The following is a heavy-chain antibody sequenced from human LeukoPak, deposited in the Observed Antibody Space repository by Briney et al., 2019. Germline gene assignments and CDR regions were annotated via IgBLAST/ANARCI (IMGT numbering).Heavy chain of an antibody. CDR3: AKGGAVSSKSITMIRGTRRYYYYMDV. V-gene: IGHV3-23*01. D-gene: IGHD3-10*01. J-gene: IGHJ6*03. CDR1: GFTFSSSA. Sequence: GGSLRLSCAASGFTFSSSAMSWVRQAPGKGLEWVSAISGSGGNTYYADSVKGRFTISRDNSKNTLYLQLNRLRAEDTAVYYCAKGGAVSSKSITMIRGTRRYYYYMDVWGKGTTVTISS. CDR2: ISGSGGNT.